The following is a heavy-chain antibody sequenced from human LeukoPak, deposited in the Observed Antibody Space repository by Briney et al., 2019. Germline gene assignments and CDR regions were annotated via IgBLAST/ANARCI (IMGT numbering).Heavy chain of an antibody. D-gene: IGHD2-15*01. CDR2: ICTAGDT. CDR3: ARVWSGGSCRREINHRMDL. J-gene: IGHJ6*02. Sequence: PGGSLRLSCAASGFTFSSYDMHWVRQATGKGLEWVSAICTAGDTYYPGSVKGRFTISRENAQNSLYLQMNSLRAEDTAVYYCARVWSGGSCRREINHRMDLWGQRTTVTVSS. V-gene: IGHV3-13*01. CDR1: GFTFSSYD.